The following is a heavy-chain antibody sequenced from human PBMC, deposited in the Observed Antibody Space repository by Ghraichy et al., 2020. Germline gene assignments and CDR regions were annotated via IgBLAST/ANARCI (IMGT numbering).Heavy chain of an antibody. V-gene: IGHV4-4*02. D-gene: IGHD4-17*01. J-gene: IGHJ6*02. Sequence: SETLSLTCAVSGGSITTSNWWSWVRQAPGKGLEWIAEIHHSGRTKYNPSLKSRVIISIDKAKNQFSLSLRYMTAADTAVYYCARDDYGDSSSGGMDVWGQGTSITVSS. CDR2: IHHSGRT. CDR1: GGSITTSNW. CDR3: ARDDYGDSSSGGMDV.